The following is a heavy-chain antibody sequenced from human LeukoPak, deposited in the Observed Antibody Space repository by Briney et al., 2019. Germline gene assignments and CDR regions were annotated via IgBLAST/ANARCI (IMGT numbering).Heavy chain of an antibody. V-gene: IGHV1-69*05. J-gene: IGHJ1*01. CDR3: AREALYGGNPEYFQH. D-gene: IGHD4-23*01. CDR1: GGTFSSYA. CDR2: IIPIFGTA. Sequence: SVKVSCKASGGTFSSYAISWVRQAPGQGLEWMGGIIPIFGTANYAQKFQGRVTITTDESTSTAYMGLSSLRSEDTAVYYCAREALYGGNPEYFQHWGQGTLVTVSS.